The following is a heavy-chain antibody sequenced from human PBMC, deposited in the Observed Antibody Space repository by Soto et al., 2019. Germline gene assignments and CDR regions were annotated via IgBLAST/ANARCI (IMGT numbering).Heavy chain of an antibody. D-gene: IGHD4-17*01. V-gene: IGHV3-11*01. Sequence: GWSLRLSCAASGFPFSDYDVSWIRQAPGKGLEWVSYISSSGSTIYYADSVKGRFTISRDNAKNSLYLQMNSLRAEDTAVYYCARESQMTTIDCWGQGTLVTVSS. CDR3: ARESQMTTIDC. CDR2: ISSSGSTI. J-gene: IGHJ4*02. CDR1: GFPFSDYD.